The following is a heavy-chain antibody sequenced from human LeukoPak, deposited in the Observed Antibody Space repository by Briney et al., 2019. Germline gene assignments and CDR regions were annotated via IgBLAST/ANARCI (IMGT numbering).Heavy chain of an antibody. CDR3: ARWDPYYYYLDV. CDR2: ISAYNGNT. J-gene: IGHJ6*03. CDR1: GYTFTSYG. V-gene: IGHV1-18*01. Sequence: ASVKVSCKASGYTFTSYGTSWVRQAPGQGLEWMGWISAYNGNTNYAQKLQGRVTMTTDTSTSTAYMELRSLRSDDTAVYYCARWDPYYYYLDVWGKGTTVTVSS. D-gene: IGHD1-26*01.